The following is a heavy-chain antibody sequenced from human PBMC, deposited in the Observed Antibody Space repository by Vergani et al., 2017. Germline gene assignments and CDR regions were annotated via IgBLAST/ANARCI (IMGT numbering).Heavy chain of an antibody. CDR3: ARDFRLLYNRFDP. D-gene: IGHD1-14*01. Sequence: QVQLVESGGGVVQPGRSLRLSCAASGFTFNQYGMHWVRQAPGKGLEWVAVTWYDGNNKQYADAVKGRFTISRDNSKSTMYLQMNSLSDEDTGVYYCARDFRLLYNRFDPWGQGTLVNVSS. CDR1: GFTFNQYG. CDR2: TWYDGNNK. J-gene: IGHJ5*02. V-gene: IGHV3-33*01.